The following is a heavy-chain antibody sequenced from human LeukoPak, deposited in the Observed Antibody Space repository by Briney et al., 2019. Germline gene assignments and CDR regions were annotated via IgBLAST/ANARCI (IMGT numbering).Heavy chain of an antibody. V-gene: IGHV4-4*07. Sequence: SETLSLTCTVSGGSIKNYYWNWIRQPAGKGLEWIGRIHTSGSTNYNPSLKSRLTVSVDTSKNQFSLRLTSVTAADTAVYYCARDGGGGWYDYWGQGILVTVSS. D-gene: IGHD6-19*01. CDR3: ARDGGGGWYDY. J-gene: IGHJ4*02. CDR2: IHTSGST. CDR1: GGSIKNYY.